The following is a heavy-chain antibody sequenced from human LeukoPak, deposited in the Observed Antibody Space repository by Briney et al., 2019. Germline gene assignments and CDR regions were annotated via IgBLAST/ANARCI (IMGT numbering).Heavy chain of an antibody. D-gene: IGHD3-10*01. CDR1: GGSISSSNW. CDR3: ARDYYGSGSYYAWFDP. J-gene: IGHJ5*02. V-gene: IGHV4-4*02. Sequence: PSETLSLTCAVSGGSISSSNWWSWVRQPPGKGLEWIGEIYHSGSTNYNPSLKSRVTISVGKSKNQFSLKLSSVTAADTAVYYCARDYYGSGSYYAWFDPWGQGTLVTVSS. CDR2: IYHSGST.